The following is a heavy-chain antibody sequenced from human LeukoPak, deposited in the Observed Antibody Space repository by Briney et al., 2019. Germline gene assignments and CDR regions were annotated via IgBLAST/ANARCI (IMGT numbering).Heavy chain of an antibody. CDR2: IYSDGGST. D-gene: IGHD3-10*01. CDR1: GFTVSSYW. J-gene: IGHJ4*02. V-gene: IGHV3-74*01. Sequence: PGGSLRLSCAASGFTVSSYWMHWVRQAPGKGLGWVSRIYSDGGSTSSADSVKSRFTISRDNAKNTLYLQMNGLRAEDTAVYYCARSPGAITMPTDYFDYWGQGTLVTVSS. CDR3: ARSPGAITMPTDYFDY.